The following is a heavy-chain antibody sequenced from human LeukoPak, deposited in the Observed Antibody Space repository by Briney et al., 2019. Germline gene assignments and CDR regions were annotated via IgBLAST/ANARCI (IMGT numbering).Heavy chain of an antibody. CDR3: ARVTISYYFDY. J-gene: IGHJ4*02. Sequence: ASVKVSCKASGYTFTGYYMHWVRRAPGQGLEWMRWINPNSGGTNYAQKFQGRVTMTRDTSISTAYMELSRLRSDDTAVYYCARVTISYYFDYWGQGTLVTVSS. CDR1: GYTFTGYY. CDR2: INPNSGGT. V-gene: IGHV1-2*02. D-gene: IGHD3-16*02.